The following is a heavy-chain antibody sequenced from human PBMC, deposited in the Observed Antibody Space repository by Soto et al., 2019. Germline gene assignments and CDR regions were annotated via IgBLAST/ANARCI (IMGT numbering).Heavy chain of an antibody. Sequence: QVQLVESGGGLVKPGGSLRLSCAASGFTFSDYYMSWIRQAPGKGLECVSYIRSGGTTVYNTDSLRGRFTVSRDSAQNSLFLQMNSQRPEDTAVYYCASASHYNRSPGFFDFWGQGTLVTVSS. J-gene: IGHJ4*02. CDR2: IRSGGTTV. D-gene: IGHD4-4*01. CDR3: ASASHYNRSPGFFDF. V-gene: IGHV3-11*01. CDR1: GFTFSDYY.